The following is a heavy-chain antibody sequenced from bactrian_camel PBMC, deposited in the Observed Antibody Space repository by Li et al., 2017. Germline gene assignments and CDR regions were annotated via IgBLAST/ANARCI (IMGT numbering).Heavy chain of an antibody. CDR2: IDSDGIT. V-gene: IGHV3S53*01. J-gene: IGHJ6*01. D-gene: IGHD3*01. Sequence: HVQLVESGGDLVQPGGSLRLSCVASGATQDIGCMGWFRQVPGLEREGIGSIDSDGITTYADSLKARFTITRDNAKSTLYLQMNNLKPEDTAMYYCAADRALDDDCYVGSLYTDFAYWGQGTQVTVS. CDR3: AADRALDDDCYVGSLYTDFAY. CDR1: GATQDIGC.